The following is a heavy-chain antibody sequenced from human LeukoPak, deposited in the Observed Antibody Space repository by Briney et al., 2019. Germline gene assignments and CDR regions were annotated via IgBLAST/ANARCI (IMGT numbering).Heavy chain of an antibody. Sequence: SETLSLTCTVSGGSISSGGYYWSWVRQHPGKGLEWIGYIYYSGSTYYNPSLKSRVTISVDTSKNQFSLKLSSVTAADTAVYYCARVRPGLGRYYFDYWGQGTLVTVSS. CDR2: IYYSGST. J-gene: IGHJ4*02. D-gene: IGHD3/OR15-3a*01. CDR1: GGSISSGGYY. CDR3: ARVRPGLGRYYFDY. V-gene: IGHV4-31*03.